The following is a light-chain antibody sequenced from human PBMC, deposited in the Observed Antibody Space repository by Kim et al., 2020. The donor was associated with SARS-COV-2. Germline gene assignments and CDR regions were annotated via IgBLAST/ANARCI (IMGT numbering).Light chain of an antibody. CDR1: QSVLYSSNNKNY. Sequence: DIVMTQSPDSLAVSLGERATINCKSSQSVLYSSNNKNYLAWYQQKPGQPPKLLIYWASTRESGVPDRFSGSGSGTDFTLNISSLQAEDVAVYYCQQYYSTLWTFGQGTKVDIK. CDR2: WAS. CDR3: QQYYSTLWT. V-gene: IGKV4-1*01. J-gene: IGKJ1*01.